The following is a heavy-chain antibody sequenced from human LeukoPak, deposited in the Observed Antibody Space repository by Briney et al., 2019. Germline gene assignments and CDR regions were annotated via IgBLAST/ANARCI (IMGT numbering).Heavy chain of an antibody. CDR3: ARGRKPDRGRLRPSYYFDY. V-gene: IGHV3-9*01. J-gene: IGHJ4*02. CDR1: GFTFDDYA. CDR2: ISWNSGSI. Sequence: PGGSLRLSCAASGFTFDDYAMHWVRQAPGKGLEWVSGISWNSGSIGYADSVKGRFTISRDNAKNSLYLQMNSLRAEDTALYYCARGRKPDRGRLRPSYYFDYWGQGTLVTVSS. D-gene: IGHD1-14*01.